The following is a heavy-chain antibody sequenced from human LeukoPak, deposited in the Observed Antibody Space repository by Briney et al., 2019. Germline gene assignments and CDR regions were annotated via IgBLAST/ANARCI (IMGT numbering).Heavy chain of an antibody. CDR2: INHSGST. D-gene: IGHD3-22*01. J-gene: IGHJ6*02. V-gene: IGHV4-34*01. CDR3: AKGGRGYYPLAYYYYGMDV. CDR1: GGSFSGYY. Sequence: PSETLSLTCAVYGGSFSGYYWSWIRQPPGKGLEWIGEINHSGSTNYNPSLKSRVTISVDTSKNQFSLKLSSVTAADTAVYYCAKGGRGYYPLAYYYYGMDVWGQGTTVTVSS.